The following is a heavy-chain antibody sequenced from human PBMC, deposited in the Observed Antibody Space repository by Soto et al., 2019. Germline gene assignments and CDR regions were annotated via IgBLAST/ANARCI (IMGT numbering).Heavy chain of an antibody. CDR2: IYYSGTT. CDR3: ARSPASFYGSGSYYIDS. Sequence: QLHLRESGPGLVKPSETLSLTCTVSGGSISSSDYYWVWIRQPPGKGLEWIGNIYYSGTTYYNPSLKSRVAISVDTSKNQFSLKLSSVTAADTAVYYCARSPASFYGSGSYYIDSWGQGTLVTVSS. V-gene: IGHV4-39*01. CDR1: GGSISSSDYY. J-gene: IGHJ4*02. D-gene: IGHD3-10*01.